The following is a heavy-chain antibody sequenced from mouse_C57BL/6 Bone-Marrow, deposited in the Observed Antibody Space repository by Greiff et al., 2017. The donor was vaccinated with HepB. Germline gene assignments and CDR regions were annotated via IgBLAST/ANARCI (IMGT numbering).Heavy chain of an antibody. CDR1: GFTFSSYA. CDR3: TRESYYYGSSLAWFAY. CDR2: ISSGGDYI. Sequence: EVKLMESGEGLVKPGGSLKLSCAASGFTFSSYAMSWVRQTPEKRLEWVAYISSGGDYIYYADTVKGRFTISRDNARNTLYLQMSSLKSEDTAMYYCTRESYYYGSSLAWFAYWGQGTLVTVSA. J-gene: IGHJ3*01. D-gene: IGHD1-1*01. V-gene: IGHV5-9-1*02.